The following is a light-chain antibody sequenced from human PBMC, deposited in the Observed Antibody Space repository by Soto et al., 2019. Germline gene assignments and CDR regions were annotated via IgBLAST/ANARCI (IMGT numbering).Light chain of an antibody. CDR3: CSYAGSSTLYEV. Sequence: QSVLTQPASVSGSPGQSITISCTGTSSDVGRYNHVSWYQQHPGKAPKLMIYEGSKRPSGVSNRFSGSKSGNTASLTISGLQAEYEADYYCCSYAGSSTLYEVFGGGTQLTVL. J-gene: IGLJ2*01. CDR1: SSDVGRYNH. V-gene: IGLV2-23*03. CDR2: EGS.